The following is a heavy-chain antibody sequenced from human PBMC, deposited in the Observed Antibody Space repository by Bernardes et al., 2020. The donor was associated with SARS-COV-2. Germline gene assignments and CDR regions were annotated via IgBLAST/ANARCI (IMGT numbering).Heavy chain of an antibody. V-gene: IGHV3-23*01. CDR1: GFTFSSYA. CDR3: VKDTTAETVVWGLVVRDAFGL. D-gene: IGHD3-10*01. CDR2: ISGSGDTT. J-gene: IGHJ3*01. Sequence: GGSLRLSCAASGFTFSSYAMYWVRQAPGKGLEWVSAISGSGDTTYYADSVKGRFTISRDNSKNTLYLEMNSLRAEDTALFYCVKDTTAETVVWGLVVRDAFGLGSQGTMLTVSS.